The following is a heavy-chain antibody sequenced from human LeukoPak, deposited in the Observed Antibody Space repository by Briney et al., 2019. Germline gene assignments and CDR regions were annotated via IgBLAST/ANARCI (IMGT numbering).Heavy chain of an antibody. J-gene: IGHJ6*03. CDR2: VDPEDGET. D-gene: IGHD3-10*01. CDR1: GYTFTDYY. V-gene: IGHV1-69-2*01. CDR3: ATDLHYGSGSRYMDV. Sequence: GASVKISCKASGYTFTDYYMHWVQQAPGKGLEWMGLVDPEDGETIYAEKFQGRVTITADTSTDTAYMELSSLRSEDTAVYYCATDLHYGSGSRYMDVWGKGTTVTVSS.